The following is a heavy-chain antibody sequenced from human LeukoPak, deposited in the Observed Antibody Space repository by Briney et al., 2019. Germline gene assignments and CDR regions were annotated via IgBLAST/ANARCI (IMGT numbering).Heavy chain of an antibody. CDR3: AKRGNFASGSYSD. CDR2: INGDGSSI. Sequence: QTGGSLRLSCAASGFTFSTDWVHWVRQAPGKGPVWVSRINGDGSSINYADSVKGRFTISRDNSKNTLYLQMNSLRAEDTAVYYCAKRGNFASGSYSDWGQGTLVTVSS. CDR1: GFTFSTDW. D-gene: IGHD3-10*01. J-gene: IGHJ4*02. V-gene: IGHV3-74*01.